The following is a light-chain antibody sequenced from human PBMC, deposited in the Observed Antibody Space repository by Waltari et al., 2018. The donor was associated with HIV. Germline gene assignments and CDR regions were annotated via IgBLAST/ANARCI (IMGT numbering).Light chain of an antibody. CDR3: QQYETDSRS. J-gene: IGKJ1*01. V-gene: IGKV1-5*03. Sequence: DIQMTQSPSSVYASIGDRVSITCRASEDINKWLAWYQQKPGKAPNLLIYKATILETGVPSRFSGSVSGADFTLTITNLQSDDFATYYCQQYETDSRSFGQGTKV. CDR2: KAT. CDR1: EDINKW.